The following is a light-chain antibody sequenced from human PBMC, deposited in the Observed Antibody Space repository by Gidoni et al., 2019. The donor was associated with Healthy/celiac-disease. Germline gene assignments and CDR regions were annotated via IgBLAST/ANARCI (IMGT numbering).Light chain of an antibody. CDR1: QSVSSY. J-gene: IGKJ4*01. V-gene: IGKV3-11*01. CDR2: DAS. CDR3: QQRSNWPPLT. Sequence: EIVLTQSPATLSLSPGERATLSCRASQSVSSYLAWYQQKPGQAPRLLIYDASNRATGIPARCSGSGSGTDVTLTISSLVPEDFAVYYCQQRSNWPPLTFGGGTKVEIK.